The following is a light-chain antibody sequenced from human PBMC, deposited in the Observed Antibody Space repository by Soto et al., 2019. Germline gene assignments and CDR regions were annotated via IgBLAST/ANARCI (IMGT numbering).Light chain of an antibody. CDR3: CSYTGRYTYV. CDR2: DVN. Sequence: QSALTQPRSVSGSPRQSVTISCTGTSSDVGGSSYVSWYQQHPDKAPKLMIYDVNERPSGVPDRFSGSKSGNTASLTISGLQAEDEADYYCCSYTGRYTYVFGGGTQLTVL. J-gene: IGLJ2*01. V-gene: IGLV2-11*01. CDR1: SSDVGGSSY.